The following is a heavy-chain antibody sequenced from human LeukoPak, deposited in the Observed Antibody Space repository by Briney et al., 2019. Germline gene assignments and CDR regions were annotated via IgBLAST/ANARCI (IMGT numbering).Heavy chain of an antibody. J-gene: IGHJ6*03. V-gene: IGHV3-30*02. CDR2: IRYDGSNK. CDR1: GFTFSSYA. CDR3: ARGRYYYGSGKRKYYYYMDV. D-gene: IGHD3-10*01. Sequence: GGSLRLSCAASGFTFSSYAMHWVRQAPGKGLEWVTFIRYDGSNKYYADSVKGRFTISRDNAENSLYLQMNSLKTEDTAVYYCARGRYYYGSGKRKYYYYMDVWGKGTTVTISS.